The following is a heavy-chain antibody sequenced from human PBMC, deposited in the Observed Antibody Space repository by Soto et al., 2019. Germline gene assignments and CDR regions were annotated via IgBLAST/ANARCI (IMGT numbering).Heavy chain of an antibody. CDR1: GLTLSGYA. CDR2: ISGSGGRT. J-gene: IGHJ5*02. V-gene: IGHV3-23*01. CDR3: AKDISSGWTKNWFDP. D-gene: IGHD6-19*01. Sequence: GGALGLPRAGSGLTLSGYAISWGRPAPGKGVGWGSGISGSGGRTYYADSVKGRFTISRDNSKNTLYLQMNSLRAEDTAVYSCAKDISSGWTKNWFDPWGQGTLVTVSS.